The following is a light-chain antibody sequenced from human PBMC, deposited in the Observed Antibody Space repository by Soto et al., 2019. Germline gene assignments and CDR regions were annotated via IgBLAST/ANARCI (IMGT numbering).Light chain of an antibody. V-gene: IGLV2-23*02. CDR1: SSDVGSYNL. CDR2: EVS. CDR3: CSFARSRTL. Sequence: QSALTQPASVSGCPGQSVTISCTGTSSDVGSYNLVSWYQQHPGKAPKLMIYEVSERPAGVSNRFSGSKSANTASLTISGPQAEDEADYYCCSFARSRTLFGTGTKVTVL. J-gene: IGLJ1*01.